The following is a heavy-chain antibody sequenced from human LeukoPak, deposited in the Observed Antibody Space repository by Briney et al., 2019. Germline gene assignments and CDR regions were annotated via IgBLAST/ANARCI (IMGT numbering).Heavy chain of an antibody. CDR3: AKEPTPGGAFYFDS. Sequence: GGSLRLSCAASGFTFGSYAISWVRQAPGKGLEWVSTISDSGGSTYFADSVKGRFTISRDNSKNTLYLQMNSLRAEDTALYYCAKEPTPGGAFYFDSWGQGTLVTVSS. J-gene: IGHJ4*02. D-gene: IGHD3-10*01. V-gene: IGHV3-23*01. CDR1: GFTFGSYA. CDR2: ISDSGGST.